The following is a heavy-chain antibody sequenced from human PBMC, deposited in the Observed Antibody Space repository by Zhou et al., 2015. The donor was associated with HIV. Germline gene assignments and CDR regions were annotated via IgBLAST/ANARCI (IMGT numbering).Heavy chain of an antibody. D-gene: IGHD3-22*01. J-gene: IGHJ1*01. Sequence: QVQLVQSGAEVKKPGSSVKVSCKASGGTFSSYAISWVRQAPGQGLEWMGGIIPIFGTANYAQKFQGRVTITADESTSTAYMELSSLRSEDTAVYYCARGSVGYYDSSGYYGYFQHWGQGTLVTVSS. CDR1: GGTFSSYA. CDR2: IIPIFGTA. V-gene: IGHV1-69*12. CDR3: ARGSVGYYDSSGYYGYFQH.